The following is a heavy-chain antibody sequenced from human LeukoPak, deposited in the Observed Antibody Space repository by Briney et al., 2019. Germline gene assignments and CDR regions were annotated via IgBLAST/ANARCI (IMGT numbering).Heavy chain of an antibody. V-gene: IGHV4-34*01. CDR1: GGSLSDYY. CDR2: INHSGST. Sequence: PSETLSLTCGVYGGSLSDYYWTWIRQPPGKGLEWIGEINHSGSTNYKPPLKSRVTISVDTSKNQFSLKLSSVTAADTAVYYCARHRVRGVIKGLNWFDPWGQGTLVTVSS. CDR3: ARHRVRGVIKGLNWFDP. D-gene: IGHD3-10*01. J-gene: IGHJ5*02.